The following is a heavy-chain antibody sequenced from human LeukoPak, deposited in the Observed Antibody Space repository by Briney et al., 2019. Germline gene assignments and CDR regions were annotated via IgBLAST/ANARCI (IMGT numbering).Heavy chain of an antibody. CDR2: IYHSGST. V-gene: IGHV4-38-2*02. J-gene: IGHJ6*04. Sequence: PSETLSLTCTVSGYSISSGYYWGWIRQPPGKGLEWIGSIYHSGSTYYNPSLKSRVTISVDTSKNQFSLKLSSVTAADTAVYYCARDPWLVWGKGTTVIVSS. CDR1: GYSISSGYY. D-gene: IGHD5-12*01. CDR3: ARDPWLV.